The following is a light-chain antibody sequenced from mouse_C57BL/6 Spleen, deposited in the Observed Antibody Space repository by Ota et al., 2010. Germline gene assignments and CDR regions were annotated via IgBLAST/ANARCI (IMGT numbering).Light chain of an antibody. CDR3: QQSKEVPYT. CDR1: RIFYSD. CDR2: AAS. J-gene: IGKJ2*01. Sequence: DIQMTQXPAPYLCLWEKLSPSHVEQVRIFYSDLAWFQQKPGQPPKLLIYAASNQGSGVPARFSGSGSGTDFSLNIHPMEEDDTAMYFCQQSKEVPYTFGGGTKLEIK. V-gene: IGKV3-2*01.